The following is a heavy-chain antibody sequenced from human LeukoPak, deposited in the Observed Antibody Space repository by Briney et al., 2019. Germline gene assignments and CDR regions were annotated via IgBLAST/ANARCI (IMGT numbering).Heavy chain of an antibody. CDR3: ARDNAVAGTGNWFDP. Sequence: PSQTLSLTCTVSGGSISSGGYYWSWIRQHPGKGLEWIGYIYYSGSTYYNPSLKSRVTISVDTSKNQFSLKLSSVTAADTAVYYCARDNAVAGTGNWFDPWGQGTLVTVSS. CDR1: GGSISSGGYY. CDR2: IYYSGST. D-gene: IGHD6-19*01. V-gene: IGHV4-31*03. J-gene: IGHJ5*02.